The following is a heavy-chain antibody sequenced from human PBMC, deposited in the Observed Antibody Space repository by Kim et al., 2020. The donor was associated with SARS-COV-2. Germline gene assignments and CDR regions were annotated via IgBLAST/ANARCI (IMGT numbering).Heavy chain of an antibody. D-gene: IGHD7-27*01. Sequence: SETLSLTCAVYGGSFSGYYWSWIRQPPGKGLEWIGEINHSGSTNYNPSLKSRVTISVDTSKNQFSLKLSSVTAADTAVYYCARGRRAGDKSKRPPDYWGQGTLVTVSS. CDR2: INHSGST. CDR1: GGSFSGYY. J-gene: IGHJ4*02. CDR3: ARGRRAGDKSKRPPDY. V-gene: IGHV4-34*01.